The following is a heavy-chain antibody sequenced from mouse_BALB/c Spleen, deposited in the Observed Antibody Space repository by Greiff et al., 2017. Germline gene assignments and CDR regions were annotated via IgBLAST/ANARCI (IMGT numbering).Heavy chain of an antibody. V-gene: IGHV14-3*02. CDR3: AKIRRHYGNYEGAMDD. CDR1: GFTIKDTY. Sequence: VQLKQSGAELVKPGASVKLSCTASGFTIKDTYMHWVKQRPEQGLEWIGRIDPANGNTNYDPKFQGKDTITADTSSNTAYLQLSSLTSEDTAVYYGAKIRRHYGNYEGAMDDWGQGTSVTVSS. D-gene: IGHD2-1*01. J-gene: IGHJ4*01. CDR2: IDPANGNT.